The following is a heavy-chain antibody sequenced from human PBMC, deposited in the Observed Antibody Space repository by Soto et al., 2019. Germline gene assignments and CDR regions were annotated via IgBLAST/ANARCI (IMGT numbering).Heavy chain of an antibody. V-gene: IGHV3-74*01. J-gene: IGHJ3*02. CDR1: GFTFSSPW. Sequence: EVQLVESGGGLVQPGGSLRLSCVASGFTFSSPWMHWVRQSPGKGLVWVSRINSDGSDTTYADSVKGRFTISRDNAKNTLYLQMHSLRAEDTAVYYCAGGLEEWARPTVIWGQGTLVTVSS. D-gene: IGHD3-3*01. CDR2: INSDGSDT. CDR3: AGGLEEWARPTVI.